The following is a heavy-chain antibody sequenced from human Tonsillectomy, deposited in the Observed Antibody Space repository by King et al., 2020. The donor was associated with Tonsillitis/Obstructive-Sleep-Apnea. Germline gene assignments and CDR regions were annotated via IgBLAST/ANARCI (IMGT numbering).Heavy chain of an antibody. Sequence: VQLQESGPGLVKPSQTLSLTCTVSGGSISSDGYYWSWIRHHPGNGLEWIVYIYYSGSTYYNPSLKGRVTISVETAKNQFSLKLSSVTAADTAVYYCARDRCSGGSCYPDYWGQGTLVTVSS. CDR3: ARDRCSGGSCYPDY. CDR1: GGSISSDGYY. D-gene: IGHD2-15*01. CDR2: IYYSGST. J-gene: IGHJ4*02. V-gene: IGHV4-31*03.